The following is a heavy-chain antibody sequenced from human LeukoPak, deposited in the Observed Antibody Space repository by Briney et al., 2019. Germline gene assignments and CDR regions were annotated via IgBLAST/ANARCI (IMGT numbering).Heavy chain of an antibody. D-gene: IGHD6-13*01. CDR3: AKGSSWYYYFDY. V-gene: IGHV3-30*18. J-gene: IGHJ4*02. CDR1: GFTFSSYG. Sequence: GRSLRLSCAASGFTFSSYGMHWVRQAPGKGLEWVAVISYDGSNKYYADSVKGRFTISRDNSKNTLYLQMNSLRAEDTAVYYCAKGSSWYYYFDYWGQGTLVTVSS. CDR2: ISYDGSNK.